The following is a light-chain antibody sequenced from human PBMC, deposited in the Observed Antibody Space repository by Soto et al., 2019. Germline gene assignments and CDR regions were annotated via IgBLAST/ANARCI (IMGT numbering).Light chain of an antibody. CDR1: QSINNW. J-gene: IGKJ5*01. CDR2: DAS. CDR3: QHYETYPIT. V-gene: IGKV1-5*01. Sequence: DIRMTQSPSTLSASVGDRVTITCRASQSINNWLAWYQQKPGKAPNLLIYDASSLESGVPSRFSGRASGTEFTLTISSLQPDDFATYYCQHYETYPITFGHGTRLEI.